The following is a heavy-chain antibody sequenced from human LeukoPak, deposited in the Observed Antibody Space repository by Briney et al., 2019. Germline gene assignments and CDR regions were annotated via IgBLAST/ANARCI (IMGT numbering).Heavy chain of an antibody. D-gene: IGHD1-26*01. CDR3: VRLSTFKVGSTAYDAFDL. V-gene: IGHV3-33*01. Sequence: GGSLRLSCGASGFTFSRHGMHWVRQAPGKGLEWVAVIWYDGSKTYYVDSVKGRFTISRDNSKNTLYLQMNSLSAEDTAVYYCVRLSTFKVGSTAYDAFDLWGQGTMVTVSS. J-gene: IGHJ3*01. CDR1: GFTFSRHG. CDR2: IWYDGSKT.